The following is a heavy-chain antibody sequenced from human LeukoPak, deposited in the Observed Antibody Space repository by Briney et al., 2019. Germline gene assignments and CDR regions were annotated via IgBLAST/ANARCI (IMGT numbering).Heavy chain of an antibody. V-gene: IGHV3-48*04. CDR2: ISTSSSTI. Sequence: GGSLRLSCAASGFTFRTYSMNWVRQAPGKGLEWVSYISTSSSTIYYADSVKGRFTISRDNAKNSLYLQMNSLRAEDTAVYYCASIGSPYGMDVWGQGTTVTVSS. D-gene: IGHD3-16*01. J-gene: IGHJ6*02. CDR3: ASIGSPYGMDV. CDR1: GFTFRTYS.